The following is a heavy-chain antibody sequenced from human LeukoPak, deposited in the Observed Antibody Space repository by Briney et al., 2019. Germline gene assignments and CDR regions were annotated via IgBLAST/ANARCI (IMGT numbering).Heavy chain of an antibody. Sequence: GGSLRLSCAASGFTFYSSSLNWVRQAPGKGLEWVSSISGNNVHIVYAGSVNGRFTISRDNATNSAYLQMNRLGIEDTAIYYCVRGETRGHITGFDNWGQGTLVTVSS. J-gene: IGHJ4*02. CDR3: VRGETRGHITGFDN. CDR1: GFTFYSSS. D-gene: IGHD1-14*01. CDR2: ISGNNVHI. V-gene: IGHV3-21*01.